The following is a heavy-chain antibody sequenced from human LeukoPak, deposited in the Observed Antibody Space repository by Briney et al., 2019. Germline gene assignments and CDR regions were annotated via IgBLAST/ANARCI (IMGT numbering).Heavy chain of an antibody. CDR2: INHSGST. D-gene: IGHD3-3*01. CDR3: ARERHLSDDFWSGYYPRRYFDL. J-gene: IGHJ2*01. Sequence: SETLSLTCAVYGGSFSGYYWSWIRQPPGKGLEWIGEINHSGSTNYNPSLKSRVTISVDTSKNQFSLKLSSVTAADTAVYYCARERHLSDDFWSGYYPRRYFDLWGRGTLVTVSS. V-gene: IGHV4-34*01. CDR1: GGSFSGYY.